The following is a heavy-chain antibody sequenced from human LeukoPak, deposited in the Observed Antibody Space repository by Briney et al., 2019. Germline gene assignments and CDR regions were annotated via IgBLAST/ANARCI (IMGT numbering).Heavy chain of an antibody. V-gene: IGHV4-34*01. D-gene: IGHD1-7*01. CDR1: GGSFSGYY. CDR2: INHSGST. J-gene: IGHJ4*02. Sequence: PSETLSLTCAVYGGSFSGYYWSWIRQPPGKGLEWIGEINHSGSTNYNPSLKSRVTISVDKSKNQFSLKLSSVTAADTAVYYCARVPLTGTTGEWGQGTLVTVSS. CDR3: ARVPLTGTTGE.